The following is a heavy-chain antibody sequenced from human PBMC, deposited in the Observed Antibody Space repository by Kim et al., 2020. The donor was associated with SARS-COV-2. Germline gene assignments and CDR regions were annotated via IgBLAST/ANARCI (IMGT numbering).Heavy chain of an antibody. D-gene: IGHD3-3*01. CDR2: ISSSSSYI. J-gene: IGHJ4*02. CDR3: ARVTSDYDFWDNFDY. CDR1: GFTFSSYS. Sequence: GGSLRLSCAASGFTFSSYSMNWVRQAPGKGLEWVSSISSSSSYIYYADSVKGRFTISRDNAKNSLYLQMNSLRAEDTAVYYCARVTSDYDFWDNFDYWGQGTLVTVSS. V-gene: IGHV3-21*01.